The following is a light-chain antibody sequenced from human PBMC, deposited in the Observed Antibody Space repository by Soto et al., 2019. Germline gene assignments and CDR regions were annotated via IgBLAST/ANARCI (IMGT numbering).Light chain of an antibody. J-gene: IGLJ2*01. CDR2: GST. CDR1: SSDIGSYNL. CDR3: ASHAGRSSPVI. Sequence: QSALTQPASVCGSPGQSITISCSGTSSDIGSYNLVSWYQQHPGKAPKLMIYGSTKRPSGVSNRFSASKSGNTASLTISGLHAEDEADYFCASHAGRSSPVIFGGGTKLTVL. V-gene: IGLV2-23*01.